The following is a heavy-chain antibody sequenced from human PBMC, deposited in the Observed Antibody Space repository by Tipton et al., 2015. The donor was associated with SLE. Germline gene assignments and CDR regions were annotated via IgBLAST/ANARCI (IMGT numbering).Heavy chain of an antibody. V-gene: IGHV3-23*01. Sequence: LSLTCAVYGGSFSGHYWSWVRQAPGKGLEWVSAITGSGDRTYYIDSVKGRFTISRDNSKNSLYLQMNGLRAEDTAVYYCARSPVDYWNGYSAWGQGTLVAVSS. CDR3: ARSPVDYWNGYSA. D-gene: IGHD3-3*01. J-gene: IGHJ4*02. CDR2: ITGSGDRT. CDR1: GGSFSGHY.